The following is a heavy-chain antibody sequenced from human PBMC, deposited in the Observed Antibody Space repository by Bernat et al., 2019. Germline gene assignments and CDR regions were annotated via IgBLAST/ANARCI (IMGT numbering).Heavy chain of an antibody. Sequence: VQLLESGGGLVQPGGSLRLSCAASGFIFSSNAMSWVRQAPEKGLEWVSTISHDGSTYYADSVKGRFTISNDNSKNTLYLQMDSLRAEDTAVYYCAKDGAARPWPRFDYWGEGTLITVSS. CDR1: GFIFSSNA. J-gene: IGHJ4*02. CDR3: AKDGAARPWPRFDY. D-gene: IGHD6-6*01. V-gene: IGHV3-23*01. CDR2: ISHDGST.